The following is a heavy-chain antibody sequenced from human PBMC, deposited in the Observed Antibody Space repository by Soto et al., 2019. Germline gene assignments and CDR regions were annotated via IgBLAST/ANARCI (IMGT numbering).Heavy chain of an antibody. CDR1: GFTFSSYG. V-gene: IGHV3-30*18. CDR3: AKDLTMVRGVRGSRAYYYGMDV. D-gene: IGHD3-10*01. CDR2: ISYDGSNK. J-gene: IGHJ6*02. Sequence: QVQLVESGGGVVQPGRSLRLSCAASGFTFSSYGMHWVRQAPGKGLERVAVISYDGSNKYYADSVKGRFTISRDNSKNTLYLQMNSLRAEDTAVYYCAKDLTMVRGVRGSRAYYYGMDVWGQGTTVTVSS.